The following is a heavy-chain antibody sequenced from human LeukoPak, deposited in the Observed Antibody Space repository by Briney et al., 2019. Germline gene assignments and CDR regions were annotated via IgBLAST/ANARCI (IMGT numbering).Heavy chain of an antibody. CDR2: SNAGNGNT. Sequence: ASVKVSCKASGYTFTSYAMHWVRQAPGQRLEWMGWSNAGNGNTKYSQEFQGRVTITRDTSTSTAYMELRSLRSDDTAVYHCARSPRVTMIDYWGQGTLVTVSS. CDR1: GYTFTSYA. V-gene: IGHV1-3*02. J-gene: IGHJ4*02. CDR3: ARSPRVTMIDY. D-gene: IGHD3-22*01.